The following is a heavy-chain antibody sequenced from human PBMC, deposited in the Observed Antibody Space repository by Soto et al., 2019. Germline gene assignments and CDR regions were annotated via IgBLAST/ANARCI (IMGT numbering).Heavy chain of an antibody. J-gene: IGHJ6*02. CDR1: GGSISSYY. Sequence: PSETLSLTCTVSGGSISSYYWSWIRQPPGKGLEWIGYIYYSGSTNYNPSLKSRVTISVDTSKNQFSLKLSSVTAADTAVYYCARENGYGDYVYYYYGMDVWGQGTTVTV. CDR2: IYYSGST. D-gene: IGHD4-17*01. V-gene: IGHV4-59*01. CDR3: ARENGYGDYVYYYYGMDV.